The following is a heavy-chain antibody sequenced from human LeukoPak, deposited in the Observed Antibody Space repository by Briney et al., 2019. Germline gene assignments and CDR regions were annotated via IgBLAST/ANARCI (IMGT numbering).Heavy chain of an antibody. CDR3: ARVPHDSSGYPFDY. D-gene: IGHD3-22*01. V-gene: IGHV3-21*01. J-gene: IGHJ4*02. CDR1: GFTFSSYS. Sequence: GGSLRLSCAASGFTFSSYSMNWVRQAPGKGLDWVSSISSSSSYIYYADSVKGRFTIYRDNAKNSLYLQMNSLRAEDTAVYYCARVPHDSSGYPFDYWGQGTLVTVSS. CDR2: ISSSSSYI.